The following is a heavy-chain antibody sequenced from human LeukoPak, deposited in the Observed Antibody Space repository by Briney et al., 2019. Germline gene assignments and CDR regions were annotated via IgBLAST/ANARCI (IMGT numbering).Heavy chain of an antibody. CDR2: IWSDGTNR. J-gene: IGHJ4*02. V-gene: IGHV3-33*01. CDR3: ARDAQRGFDYSNSLQY. CDR1: GFTFNHYG. D-gene: IGHD4-11*01. Sequence: PGRSLTLSCAATGFTFNHYGMHWVRQAPGKGLEWVAVIWSDGTNRYYADSVKGRSTISRDDSRNTVYLQMNSLRPEDTGVYYCARDAQRGFDYSNSLQYWGQGTPVTVST.